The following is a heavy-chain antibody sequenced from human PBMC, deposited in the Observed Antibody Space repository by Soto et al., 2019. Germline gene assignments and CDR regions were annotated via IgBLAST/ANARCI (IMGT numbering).Heavy chain of an antibody. Sequence: QVQLVQSGAEVKKPGASVKVSCKASGYTFTGYYMHWVRQAPGQGLEWMGWINPNIGVTNYAQKFQGWVTMTRDTSISTAYMELSRLRSDDTAVYYCARGGDLYCSGGSCYSWFDPWGQGTLVTVSS. CDR2: INPNIGVT. CDR1: GYTFTGYY. CDR3: ARGGDLYCSGGSCYSWFDP. V-gene: IGHV1-2*04. D-gene: IGHD2-15*01. J-gene: IGHJ5*02.